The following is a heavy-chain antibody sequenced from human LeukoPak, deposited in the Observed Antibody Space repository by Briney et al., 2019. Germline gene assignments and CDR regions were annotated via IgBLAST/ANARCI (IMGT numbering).Heavy chain of an antibody. J-gene: IGHJ4*02. D-gene: IGHD6-19*01. Sequence: ASVKVSCKVSGYTLTELSMHWVRQAPGKGLEWVGGFDPEDGETICAQKFQGRVTMTEDTSTDTAYMELSSLRSEDTAVYYCTKGVAVAGSVAQIDYWGQGTLVTVSS. CDR2: FDPEDGET. CDR1: GYTLTELS. V-gene: IGHV1-24*01. CDR3: TKGVAVAGSVAQIDY.